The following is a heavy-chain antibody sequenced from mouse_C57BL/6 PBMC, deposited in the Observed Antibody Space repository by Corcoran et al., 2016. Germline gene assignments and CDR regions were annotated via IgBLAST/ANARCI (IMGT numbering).Heavy chain of an antibody. CDR1: GYTFTDYC. CDR3: ARARYDYDGFAY. Sequence: EVQLQQSGPVLVRPGASVKMSCKASGYTFTDYCMNWVKQSHGKSLDWIGVINPYNGGTSYNQKFKGKATLTVDKSSSTAYMELNSLTSEDSAVYYCARARYDYDGFAYWGQGTLVTVSA. CDR2: INPYNGGT. J-gene: IGHJ3*01. V-gene: IGHV1-19*01. D-gene: IGHD2-4*01.